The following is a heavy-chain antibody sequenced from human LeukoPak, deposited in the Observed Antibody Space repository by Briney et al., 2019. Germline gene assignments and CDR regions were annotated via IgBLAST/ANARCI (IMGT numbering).Heavy chain of an antibody. D-gene: IGHD2-2*01. CDR1: GYTFTSYG. CDR3: ARGYCSSTSCYRWFDP. J-gene: IGHJ5*02. V-gene: IGHV1-69*13. Sequence: ASVKVSCKASGYTFTSYGISWVRQAPGQGLEWMGGIIPIFGTANYAQKFQGRVTITADESTSTAYMELSSLRSEDTAVYYCARGYCSSTSCYRWFDPWGQGTLVTVSS. CDR2: IIPIFGTA.